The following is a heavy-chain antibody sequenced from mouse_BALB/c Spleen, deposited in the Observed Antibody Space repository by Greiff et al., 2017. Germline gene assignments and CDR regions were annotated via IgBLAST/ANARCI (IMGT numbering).Heavy chain of an antibody. CDR3: ARGHYYGYYFDD. V-gene: IGHV14-3*02. CDR2: IDPANGNT. J-gene: IGHJ2*01. Sequence: EVQLQQSGAELVKPGASVKLSCTASGFNIKDTYMHWVKQRPEQGLEWIGRIDPANGNTKYDPKFQGKATITADTSSNTAYLQLSSLTSEDTAVYYCARGHYYGYYFDDWGQGTTLTVSS. CDR1: GFNIKDTY. D-gene: IGHD1-2*01.